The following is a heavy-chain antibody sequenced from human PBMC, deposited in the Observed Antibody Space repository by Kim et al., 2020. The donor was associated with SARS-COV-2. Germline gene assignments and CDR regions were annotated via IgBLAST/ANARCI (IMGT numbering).Heavy chain of an antibody. D-gene: IGHD6-19*01. J-gene: IGHJ4*02. V-gene: IGHV4-61*01. CDR3: ARGRWEGGQWLLYYFDY. Sequence: SETLSLTCTVSGGSVSSGSYYWSWLRQPPGQGLEWIGYIYNSGSTNYNPSLKSRVTISVDTSKNQFSLKVTSVTTADTAVYYCARGRWEGGQWLLYYFDYWGQGTLVTVSS. CDR1: GGSVSSGSYY. CDR2: IYNSGST.